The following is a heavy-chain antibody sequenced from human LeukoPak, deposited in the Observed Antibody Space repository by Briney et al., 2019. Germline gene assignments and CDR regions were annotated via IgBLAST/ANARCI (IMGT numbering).Heavy chain of an antibody. Sequence: SVKVSCKAPGGTFSSYTISWVRQAPGEGLEWMGRIIPILGIANYAQKFQGRVTITADKSTSTAYMELSSLRSEDTAVYYCARSAVDTAMGADVDYWGQGTLVTVSS. CDR1: GGTFSSYT. V-gene: IGHV1-69*02. D-gene: IGHD5-18*01. CDR2: IIPILGIA. J-gene: IGHJ4*02. CDR3: ARSAVDTAMGADVDY.